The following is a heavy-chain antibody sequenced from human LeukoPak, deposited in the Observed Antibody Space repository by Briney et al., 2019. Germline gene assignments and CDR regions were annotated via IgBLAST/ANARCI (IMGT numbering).Heavy chain of an antibody. CDR2: ISSDGNKK. J-gene: IGHJ4*02. CDR1: GFTFSTYA. CDR3: VRDAGGY. V-gene: IGHV3-30*10. Sequence: GGSLRLSCAASGFTFSTYAMHWVRRAPGKGLEWVAVISSDGNKKFYTDSVKGRFTISRDNSRNTLYLQINGLRAEDTAVYYCVRDAGGYWGQGTPVTVSS.